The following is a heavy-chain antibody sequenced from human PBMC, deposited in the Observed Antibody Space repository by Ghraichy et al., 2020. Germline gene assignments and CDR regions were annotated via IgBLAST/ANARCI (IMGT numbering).Heavy chain of an antibody. CDR3: ARVKVSNTRGSYSMYYFDY. CDR2: IYYSGST. J-gene: IGHJ4*02. D-gene: IGHD1-26*01. Sequence: SETLSLTCTVSGGSISSGDYYWSWIRQPPGKGLEWIGYIYYSGSTYYNPSLKSRVTISVDTSKNQFSLKLSSVTAADTAVYYCARVKVSNTRGSYSMYYFDYWGQGTLVTVSS. CDR1: GGSISSGDYY. V-gene: IGHV4-30-4*01.